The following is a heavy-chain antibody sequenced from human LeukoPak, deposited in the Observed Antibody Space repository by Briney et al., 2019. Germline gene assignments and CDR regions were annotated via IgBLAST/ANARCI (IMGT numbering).Heavy chain of an antibody. CDR1: GFTFSSYS. CDR2: ISSSSSYI. CDR3: ASSAPSDI. Sequence: GGSLRLSCAASGFTFSSYSMDWVRQAPGKGLEWVSSISSSSSYIYYADSVKGRFTISRDNAKHSLYLQMNSLRAQDTAVYYCASSAPSDIWGRGTMVTVSS. J-gene: IGHJ3*02. V-gene: IGHV3-21*01.